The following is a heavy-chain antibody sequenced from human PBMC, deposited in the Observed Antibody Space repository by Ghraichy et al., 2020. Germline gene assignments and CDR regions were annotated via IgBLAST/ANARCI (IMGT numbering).Heavy chain of an antibody. V-gene: IGHV3-9*01. Sequence: GGSLRLSCAAPGFTFDDYAMHWVRQAPGKGREWVSGISWHIGGIVYADSVKGRFTISRDNATNALYLQMNSLRAEDTALYYCAKDSSPRLTGTTIDYWGQGTLVTVSS. CDR2: ISWHIGGI. J-gene: IGHJ4*02. CDR1: GFTFDDYA. D-gene: IGHD1-7*01. CDR3: AKDSSPRLTGTTIDY.